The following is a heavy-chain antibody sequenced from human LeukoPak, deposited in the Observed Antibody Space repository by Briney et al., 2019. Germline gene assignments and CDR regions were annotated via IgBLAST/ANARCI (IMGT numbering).Heavy chain of an antibody. CDR3: ARGTVILNWLDP. CDR1: GYTFISYA. CDR2: INAGNGNT. Sequence: ASVKVSCKASGYTFISYAMHWVRQAPGQRLEWMGWINAGNGNTKYSQKFQGRVSMTRDTSASAAYMELSSLTSEDTAVYYCARGTVILNWLDPWGQGTLVTVSS. D-gene: IGHD3-16*02. J-gene: IGHJ5*02. V-gene: IGHV1-3*01.